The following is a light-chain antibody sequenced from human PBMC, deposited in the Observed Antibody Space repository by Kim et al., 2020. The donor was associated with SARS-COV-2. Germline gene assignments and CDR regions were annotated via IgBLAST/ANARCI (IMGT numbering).Light chain of an antibody. Sequence: MVTISCSGSSSNIGSNYVYWYQQLPGTAPKLLIYRNNQRPSGVPDRFSGSKSGTSASLAISGLRSEDEADYYCAAWDDSLSGRWVFGGGTKLTVL. CDR2: RNN. CDR1: SSNIGSNY. CDR3: AAWDDSLSGRWV. J-gene: IGLJ3*02. V-gene: IGLV1-47*01.